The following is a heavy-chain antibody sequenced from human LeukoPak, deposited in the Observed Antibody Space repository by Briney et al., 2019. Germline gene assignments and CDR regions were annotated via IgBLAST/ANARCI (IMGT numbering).Heavy chain of an antibody. Sequence: SVKASCKASGYTFTSYYMHWVRQAPGQGLEWMGGIIPIFGTANYAQKFQGRVTITADKSTSTAYMELSSLRSEDTAVYYCARNIWFGESADAFDIWGQGTMVTVSS. CDR3: ARNIWFGESADAFDI. J-gene: IGHJ3*02. CDR2: IIPIFGTA. CDR1: GYTFTSYY. D-gene: IGHD3-10*01. V-gene: IGHV1-69*06.